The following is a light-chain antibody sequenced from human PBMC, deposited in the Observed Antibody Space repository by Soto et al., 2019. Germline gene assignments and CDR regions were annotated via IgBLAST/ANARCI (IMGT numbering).Light chain of an antibody. J-gene: IGKJ1*01. CDR1: QSISTY. V-gene: IGKV1-39*01. CDR2: AAS. CDR3: QQSYSTPWT. Sequence: DIQMTQSPSSLSASVGDRVTITCRASQSISTYLNWYQQKPGKAPKLLIYAASSVQSGVPSGFSGSGSGTDFTLTINSLQPEDFASYYCQQSYSTPWTFGQGTKVEIK.